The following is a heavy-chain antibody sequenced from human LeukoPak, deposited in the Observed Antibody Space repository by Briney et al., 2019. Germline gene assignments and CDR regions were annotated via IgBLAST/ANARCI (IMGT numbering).Heavy chain of an antibody. V-gene: IGHV3-33*01. Sequence: PGRSLRLSCAASGFTFSSYGMHWVRQAPGKGLEWVAVIWYDGSNKYYADSVKGRFTISRDNSKNTLYIQMNSLRTEDTAVYYCARDGERVLSHDHWGQGTLVTVSS. CDR1: GFTFSSYG. J-gene: IGHJ4*02. CDR3: ARDGERVLSHDH. D-gene: IGHD3-10*01. CDR2: IWYDGSNK.